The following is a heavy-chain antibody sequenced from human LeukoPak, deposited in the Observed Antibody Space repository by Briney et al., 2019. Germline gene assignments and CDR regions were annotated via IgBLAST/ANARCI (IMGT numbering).Heavy chain of an antibody. CDR2: IWSDGNRK. CDR3: ARDHSSGWFYFDY. D-gene: IGHD6-19*01. CDR1: GFTFSSYG. V-gene: IGHV3-33*01. J-gene: IGHJ4*02. Sequence: PGRSLRLSCAASGFTFSSYGMQWVRQAPGKGLEWVAVIWSDGNRKYHADSVKGRFTISRDSSKNTLYLQMNSLRAEDTAVYCCARDHSSGWFYFDYWGQGTLVTVSS.